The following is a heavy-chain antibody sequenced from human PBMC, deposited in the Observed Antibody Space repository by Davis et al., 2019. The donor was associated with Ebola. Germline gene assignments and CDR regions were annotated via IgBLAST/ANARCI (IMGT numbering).Heavy chain of an antibody. CDR3: AKDYFDY. CDR2: LSYDGIKK. J-gene: IGHJ4*02. Sequence: GESLKISCAASGFTFRSYAMHWVRQAPGKGLEWVAVLSYDGIKKDYGDSVKGRFTISRDNSKNTLYLQMDSLRAEDTAVYYCAKDYFDYWGQGTLVTVSS. CDR1: GFTFRSYA. V-gene: IGHV3-30*18.